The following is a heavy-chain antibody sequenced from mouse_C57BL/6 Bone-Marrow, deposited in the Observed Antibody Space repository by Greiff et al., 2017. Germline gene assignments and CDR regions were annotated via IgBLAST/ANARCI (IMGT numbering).Heavy chain of an antibody. CDR3: ARGTTVVAPDY. CDR1: GYTFTSYW. J-gene: IGHJ2*01. CDR2: IDPSDSYT. V-gene: IGHV1-69*01. D-gene: IGHD1-1*01. Sequence: VQLQQPGAELVMPGASVKLSCKASGYTFTSYWMHWVKQRPGQGLEWIGEIDPSDSYTNYNQKFKGKSTLTVDKSSSTAYMQLSSLTSEDSAVXYCARGTTVVAPDYWGQGTTLTVSS.